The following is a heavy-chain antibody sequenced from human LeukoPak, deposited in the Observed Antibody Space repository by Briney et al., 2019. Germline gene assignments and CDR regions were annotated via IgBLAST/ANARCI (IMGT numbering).Heavy chain of an antibody. CDR1: GFTFNTYG. D-gene: IGHD3-10*01. CDR2: IWFDGSKI. V-gene: IGHV3-33*06. Sequence: GGSLRLSCAASGFTFNTYGMHWVRQTPGKGLEWVAVIWFDGSKIYYTDSVKGRFTISRDNSKNTLYLQMNSLRAEDTAVYYCAKELSTVRDYWGQGTLVTVSS. J-gene: IGHJ4*02. CDR3: AKELSTVRDY.